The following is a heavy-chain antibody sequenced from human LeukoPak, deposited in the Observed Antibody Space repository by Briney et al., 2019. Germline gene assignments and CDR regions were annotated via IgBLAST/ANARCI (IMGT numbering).Heavy chain of an antibody. Sequence: GGSLRLSCAASGFTFSSYAMHWVRQAPGKGLEWVAVISYDGSNKYYADSVKGRFTTSRDNSKNTLYLQMNSLRAEDTAVYYCAREGALHAFDIWGQGTMVTVSS. D-gene: IGHD3-10*01. CDR2: ISYDGSNK. J-gene: IGHJ3*02. V-gene: IGHV3-30*04. CDR3: AREGALHAFDI. CDR1: GFTFSSYA.